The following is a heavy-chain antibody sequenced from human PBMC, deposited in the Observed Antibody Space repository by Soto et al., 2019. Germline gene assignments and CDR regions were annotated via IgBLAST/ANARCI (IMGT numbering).Heavy chain of an antibody. Sequence: TGGSLRLPCAASGFTFSSNSMNWVRQAPGKGLEWISYISSSSTIYADSVKGRFTISRDNAKNSLYLQMNSLRDEDTAVYYCARVIWSGHLTSDLWGQGTQVTVSS. CDR3: ARVIWSGHLTSDL. V-gene: IGHV3-48*04. D-gene: IGHD3-3*01. J-gene: IGHJ5*02. CDR1: GFTFSSNS. CDR2: ISSSSTI.